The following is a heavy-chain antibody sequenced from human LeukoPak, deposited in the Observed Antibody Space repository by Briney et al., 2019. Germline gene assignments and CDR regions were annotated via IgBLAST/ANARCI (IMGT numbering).Heavy chain of an antibody. Sequence: ASVKVSCKASGYTFTGYYMHWVRQAPGQGLEWMGWINPKSGGTNYAQKFQGRVTMTRDTSISTAYMELSRLRSDDTAVYYCARGGWGSGWFNGPAEFFQHWGQGTLVTVSS. CDR2: INPKSGGT. CDR3: ARGGWGSGWFNGPAEFFQH. D-gene: IGHD6-19*01. J-gene: IGHJ1*01. CDR1: GYTFTGYY. V-gene: IGHV1-2*02.